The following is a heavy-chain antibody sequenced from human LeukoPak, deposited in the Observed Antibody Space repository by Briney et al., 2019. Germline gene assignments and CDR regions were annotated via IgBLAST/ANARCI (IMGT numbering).Heavy chain of an antibody. D-gene: IGHD3-3*01. J-gene: IGHJ5*02. CDR3: ARDSRYYDFWSGSYRNWLDP. CDR1: GGSISSHY. V-gene: IGHV4-59*11. Sequence: PSETLSLTCTVSGGSISSHYWSWIRQPPGKGLEWIGYIYYSGSTNYNPSLKSRVTISVDTSKNQFSLKLSSVTAADTAVYYCARDSRYYDFWSGSYRNWLDPWGQGTLVTVSS. CDR2: IYYSGST.